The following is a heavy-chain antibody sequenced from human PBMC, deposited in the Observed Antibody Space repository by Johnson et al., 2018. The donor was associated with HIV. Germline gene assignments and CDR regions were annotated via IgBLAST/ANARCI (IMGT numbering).Heavy chain of an antibody. CDR2: IRYDGSNK. J-gene: IGHJ3*02. CDR1: GFTLSSYW. D-gene: IGHD3-22*01. CDR3: AKDLPPMILVGGDAFDI. Sequence: QVLLVESGGGVVQPGRSLRLSCAASGFTLSSYWMHWVRQVPGKGPVWVAFIRYDGSNKYYADSMKGRFTISRDNSKNTLYLQMNSLRAEDTAVYYCAKDLPPMILVGGDAFDIWGQGTMVTVSS. V-gene: IGHV3-30*02.